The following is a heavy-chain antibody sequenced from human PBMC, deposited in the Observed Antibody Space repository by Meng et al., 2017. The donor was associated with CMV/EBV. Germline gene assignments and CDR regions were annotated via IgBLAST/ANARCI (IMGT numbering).Heavy chain of an antibody. V-gene: IGHV3-33*06. Sequence: GGSLRLSCAASGFTFSSYGMHWVRQAPGKGLEWVAVIWYDGGNKYYADSVKGRFTISRDNSKNTLYLQMNSLRAEDTAVYYCAKALNDFWSGYYTGLYYYYGMDVWGQGTTVTVSS. CDR1: GFTFSSYG. J-gene: IGHJ6*02. D-gene: IGHD3-3*01. CDR2: IWYDGGNK. CDR3: AKALNDFWSGYYTGLYYYYGMDV.